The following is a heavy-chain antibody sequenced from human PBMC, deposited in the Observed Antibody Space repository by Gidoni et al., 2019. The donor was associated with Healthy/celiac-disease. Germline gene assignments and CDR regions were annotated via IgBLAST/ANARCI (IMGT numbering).Heavy chain of an antibody. Sequence: QVQLVQPGAVEKKPGPAVTVSCKAAGYTFTSYAIHWVRQAPGQRLELMGWINAGNGNTKYSQKFQGRGIITRDTSASTAYMELSSLRSEDTAVYYCARAEYSSSWYVHFDSWGQGTLVTVSS. V-gene: IGHV1-3*05. D-gene: IGHD6-13*01. J-gene: IGHJ4*02. CDR3: ARAEYSSSWYVHFDS. CDR2: INAGNGNT. CDR1: GYTFTSYA.